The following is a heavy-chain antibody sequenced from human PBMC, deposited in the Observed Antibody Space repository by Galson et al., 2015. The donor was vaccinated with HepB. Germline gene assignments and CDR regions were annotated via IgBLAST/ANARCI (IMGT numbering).Heavy chain of an antibody. D-gene: IGHD6-19*01. CDR2: AHYTGST. J-gene: IGHJ6*03. Sequence: TLSLTCTVSGGSIGSYYWSWIRQPPGKGLEWIGYAHYTGSTNHSSSLKSRVTISIDTSKNQFSLKLSSVTAADTAVYFCARVRGKAVAGTPPYYYYYMDVWGKGTTVTVSS. V-gene: IGHV4-59*01. CDR3: ARVRGKAVAGTPPYYYYYMDV. CDR1: GGSIGSYY.